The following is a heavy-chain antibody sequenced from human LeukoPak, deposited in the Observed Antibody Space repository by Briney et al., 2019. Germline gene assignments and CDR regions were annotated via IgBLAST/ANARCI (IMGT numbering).Heavy chain of an antibody. CDR2: INHSGST. CDR1: GGSISSSNW. V-gene: IGHV4-4*02. CDR3: ASTHYYDSSGYDY. Sequence: SGTLSFTCAVSGGSISSSNWWSWVRQPPGKGLEWIGEINHSGSTNYNPSLKSRVTISVDTSTNQFSLKLSSVTAADTAVYYCASTHYYDSSGYDYWGQGTLVTVSS. J-gene: IGHJ4*02. D-gene: IGHD3-22*01.